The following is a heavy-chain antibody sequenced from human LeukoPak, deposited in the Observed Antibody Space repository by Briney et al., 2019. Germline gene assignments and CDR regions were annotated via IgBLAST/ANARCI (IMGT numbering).Heavy chain of an antibody. Sequence: GGSLRLSCAASGFTFSSYSMNWVRQAPGRGLEWVSSISRSSTYIYYADSVKGRFTISRDNAKNSLYLQMNSLRAEDTAVYYCARGGGSGYWGQGTLVTVSS. CDR2: ISRSSTYI. D-gene: IGHD4-23*01. CDR1: GFTFSSYS. J-gene: IGHJ4*02. CDR3: ARGGGSGY. V-gene: IGHV3-21*01.